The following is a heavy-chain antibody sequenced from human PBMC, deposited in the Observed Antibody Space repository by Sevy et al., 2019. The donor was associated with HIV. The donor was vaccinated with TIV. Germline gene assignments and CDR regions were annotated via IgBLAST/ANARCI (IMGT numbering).Heavy chain of an antibody. CDR3: ARDGVYSCGGGYFDS. CDR1: GFTFSSYA. CDR2: IRYDGNNK. J-gene: IGHJ4*02. Sequence: GGSLRLSCAASGFTFSSYAFHWVRQAPGKGLKWVAVIRYDGNNKYYADSVKGRFTISRDNSKNTLYLQMNSLRAEDTAVYYCARDGVYSCGGGYFDSWGQGTLVTVSS. V-gene: IGHV3-30-3*01. D-gene: IGHD6-19*01.